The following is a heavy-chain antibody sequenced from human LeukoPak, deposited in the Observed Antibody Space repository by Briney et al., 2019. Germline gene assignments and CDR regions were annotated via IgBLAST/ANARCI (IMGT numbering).Heavy chain of an antibody. V-gene: IGHV1-46*01. CDR1: GYTFTSYG. CDR2: INPSGGST. CDR3: ARATEDDFWSGNDY. J-gene: IGHJ4*02. Sequence: ASVKVSCKASGYTFTSYGISWVRQAPGQGLEWMGIINPSGGSTSYAQKFQGRVTMTRDTSTSTVYMELSSLRSEDTAVYYCARATEDDFWSGNDYWGQGTLVTVSS. D-gene: IGHD3-3*01.